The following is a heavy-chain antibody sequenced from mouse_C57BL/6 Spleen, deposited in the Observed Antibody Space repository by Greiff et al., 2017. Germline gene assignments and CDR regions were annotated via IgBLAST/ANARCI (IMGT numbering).Heavy chain of an antibody. J-gene: IGHJ4*01. CDR3: AKHASFITTVDYAMDY. CDR1: GFTFSSYT. V-gene: IGHV5-9*01. CDR2: ISGGGGNT. D-gene: IGHD1-1*01. Sequence: DVMLVESGGGLVKPGGSLKLSCAASGFTFSSYTMSWVRQTPEKRLEWVATISGGGGNTYYPDSVKGRFTISRDNAKNPLYLQMSSLRSEDTALYYCAKHASFITTVDYAMDYWGQGTSVTVSS.